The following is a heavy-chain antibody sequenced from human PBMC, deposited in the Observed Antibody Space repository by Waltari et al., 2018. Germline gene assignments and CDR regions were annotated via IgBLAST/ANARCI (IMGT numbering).Heavy chain of an antibody. J-gene: IGHJ4*02. CDR1: GLIFSDYA. V-gene: IGHV3-73*01. CDR2: IRSRTKGDAT. Sequence: EVQLVESGGALVQPGGSLTLSCAASGLIFSDYAMHWVRQASGKGPGWVGRIRSRTKGDATAYAEAVQGRFTISRDDSKNTAYLEMNSLKTDDTAVYYCIRPFEMGIDWGQGTLVTVSS. CDR3: IRPFEMGID. D-gene: IGHD7-27*01.